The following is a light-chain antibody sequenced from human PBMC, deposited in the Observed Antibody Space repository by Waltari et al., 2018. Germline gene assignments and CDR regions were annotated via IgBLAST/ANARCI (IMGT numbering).Light chain of an antibody. J-gene: IGKJ4*01. CDR3: QQYYSTPHT. Sequence: DIVMTQSPDSLAVSLGERVTINCKSSQSLLYSSNNKNYLAWYQQKPGQAPKLLIYWASTRESGVPNRFSGSGSGTDFTLTISGLQAEDVAVYYCQQYYSTPHTFGGGTKVEIK. V-gene: IGKV4-1*01. CDR1: QSLLYSSNNKNY. CDR2: WAS.